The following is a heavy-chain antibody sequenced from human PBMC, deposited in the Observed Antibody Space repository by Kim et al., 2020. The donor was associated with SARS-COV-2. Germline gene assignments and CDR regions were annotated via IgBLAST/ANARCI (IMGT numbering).Heavy chain of an antibody. CDR2: VNPSDGDT. D-gene: IGHD3-16*01. V-gene: IGHV1-46*01. CDR1: GYIFINFD. J-gene: IGHJ4*02. CDR3: ARVGRGRLPVFVDI. Sequence: ASVKVSCKTSGYIFINFDMHWLRQAPGQGLEWMGMVNPSDGDTNYAQKFQGRVTMTRDTTTNTGQMELSSLRSDDTAVYYCARVGRGRLPVFVDIWGPGTLVTVSS.